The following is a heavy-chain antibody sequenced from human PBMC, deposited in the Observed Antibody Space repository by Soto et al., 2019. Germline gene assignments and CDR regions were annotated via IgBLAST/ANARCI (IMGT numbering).Heavy chain of an antibody. CDR3: ARVGVPPGSILLVIADFDY. CDR2: ISAYNGNT. V-gene: IGHV1-18*01. D-gene: IGHD3-22*01. J-gene: IGHJ4*02. CDR1: GYTFTSYG. Sequence: QVQLVQSGAEVKKPGASVKVSCKASGYTFTSYGISWVRQAPGQGLEWMGWISAYNGNTTYAQKLQGRVTMTTDTSTSTAYMELRSLRYDDTAVYYCARVGVPPGSILLVIADFDYWGQGTLVTVSS.